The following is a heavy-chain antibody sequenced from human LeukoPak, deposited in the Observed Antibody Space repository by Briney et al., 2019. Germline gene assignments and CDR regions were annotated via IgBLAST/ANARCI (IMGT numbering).Heavy chain of an antibody. Sequence: ASVKVSCKASGYSFSSYGISWVRQAPGQGLEWIGWISADSGNTSYVQKLQGRVTMTTDTSTSTAYMELRSLRSDDTAVYYCARALYHTFDYWGQGTLVIASS. CDR1: GYSFSSYG. V-gene: IGHV1-18*01. J-gene: IGHJ4*02. CDR2: ISADSGNT. D-gene: IGHD2-2*01. CDR3: ARALYHTFDY.